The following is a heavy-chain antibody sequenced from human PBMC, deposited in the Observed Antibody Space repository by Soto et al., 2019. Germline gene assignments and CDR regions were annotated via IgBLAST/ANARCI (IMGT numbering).Heavy chain of an antibody. CDR3: ARTGFDY. D-gene: IGHD3-9*01. Sequence: GGSLRLSCAASGFTFSSYGMHWVRQAPGKGLEWVAVISYDGSNKYYADSVKGRFTISRDNSKNTLYLQMNSLRAEDTAVYYWARTGFDYWGQGTLVTVSS. CDR1: GFTFSSYG. V-gene: IGHV3-30*03. J-gene: IGHJ4*02. CDR2: ISYDGSNK.